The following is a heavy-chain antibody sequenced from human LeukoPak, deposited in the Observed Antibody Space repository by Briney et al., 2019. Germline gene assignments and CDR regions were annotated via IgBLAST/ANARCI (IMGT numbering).Heavy chain of an antibody. CDR1: GYTFTSYD. J-gene: IGHJ4*02. CDR3: ARGGGNSLGLVN. V-gene: IGHV1-8*03. D-gene: IGHD4-23*01. CDR2: MHPNSGNT. Sequence: VASVKVSCKASGYTFTSYDINWVRQATGQGLEWMGWMHPNSGNTGYAQKFQGRVTITRNTSISTAYMELSSLKSEDTAVYYCARGGGNSLGLVNWGQGTLVTVSS.